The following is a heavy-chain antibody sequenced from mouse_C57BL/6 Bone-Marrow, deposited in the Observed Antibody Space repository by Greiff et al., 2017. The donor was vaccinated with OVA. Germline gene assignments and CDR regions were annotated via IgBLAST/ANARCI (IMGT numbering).Heavy chain of an antibody. CDR2: IDPSDSYT. D-gene: IGHD2-1*01. J-gene: IGHJ2*01. CDR1: GYTFTSYW. Sequence: QVQLQQPGAELVKPGASVKLSCKASGYTFTSYWMQWVKQRPGQGLEWIGEIDPSDSYTNYNQKFKGKATLTVDTSSSTAYMQLSSLTSEDSAVYYCAREGGNGYFDYWGQGTTLTVSS. V-gene: IGHV1-50*01. CDR3: AREGGNGYFDY.